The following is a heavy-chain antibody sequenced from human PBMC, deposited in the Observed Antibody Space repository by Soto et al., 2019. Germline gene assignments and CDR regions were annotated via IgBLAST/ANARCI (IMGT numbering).Heavy chain of an antibody. J-gene: IGHJ5*02. CDR2: IKQDGSEK. Sequence: GGSLRLSCAASGFTFSSYWMGWVRQAPGKGLEWVANIKQDGSEKYYVDSVKGRFTISRDNAKNSLYLQMNSLRAEDTAVYYCARDQGGFLEWLPNNWFDPWGQGTLVTVSS. V-gene: IGHV3-7*01. D-gene: IGHD3-3*01. CDR3: ARDQGGFLEWLPNNWFDP. CDR1: GFTFSSYW.